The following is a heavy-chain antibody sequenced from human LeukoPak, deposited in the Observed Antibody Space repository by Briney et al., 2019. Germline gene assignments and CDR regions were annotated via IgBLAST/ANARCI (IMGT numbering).Heavy chain of an antibody. J-gene: IGHJ5*02. CDR1: GVSIISGGYY. V-gene: IGHV4-30-2*01. CDR3: ARDQTSEGLDP. CDR2: IYHSGST. Sequence: SETLSLTCTVSGVSIISGGYYWTWIRQPPGKGLEWIGYIYHSGSTSYNPSLKSRVTISLDTSKNQFSLKLSSVTAADTAVYYCARDQTSEGLDPWGQGTLVTVSS.